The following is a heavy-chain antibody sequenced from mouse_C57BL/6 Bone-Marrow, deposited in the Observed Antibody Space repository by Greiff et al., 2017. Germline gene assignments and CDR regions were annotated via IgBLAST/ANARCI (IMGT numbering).Heavy chain of an antibody. J-gene: IGHJ4*01. Sequence: EVKLMESGGGLVQPGGSMKLSCAASGFTFSDAWMDWVRQSPEKGLEWVAEIRNKANNHATYYAESVKGRFTISRDDSKSSVYLQMNSLRAEDTGIYYCTRDGYYPYAMDYWGQGTSVTVSS. CDR2: IRNKANNHAT. V-gene: IGHV6-6*01. CDR3: TRDGYYPYAMDY. D-gene: IGHD2-3*01. CDR1: GFTFSDAW.